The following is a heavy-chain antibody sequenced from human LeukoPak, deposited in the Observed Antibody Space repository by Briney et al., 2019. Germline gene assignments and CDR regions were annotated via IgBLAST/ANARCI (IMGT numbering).Heavy chain of an antibody. CDR2: IYSGGST. J-gene: IGHJ4*02. CDR1: GFTVSSNY. CDR3: AKEYDSSGYYYYGY. V-gene: IGHV3-53*05. D-gene: IGHD3-22*01. Sequence: PGGSLRLSCAASGFTVSSNYMSWVRQAPGKGLEWVSVIYSGGSTYYADSVKGRFTISRDNSKNTLYLQMNSLRAEDTAVYYCAKEYDSSGYYYYGYWGQGTLVTVSS.